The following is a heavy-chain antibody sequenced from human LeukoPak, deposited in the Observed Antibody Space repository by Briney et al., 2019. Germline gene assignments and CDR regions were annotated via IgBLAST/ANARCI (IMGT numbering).Heavy chain of an antibody. CDR3: ARKGKVAPGYYYYMDV. J-gene: IGHJ6*03. CDR1: GGSFSGYY. Sequence: SETLSLTCAVYGGSFSGYYWSWIRQPPGKGLEWIGEINHSGSTKYNPSLKSRVTISVNTSKNQFSLKLSSVVATASAVYYCARKGKVAPGYYYYMDVWGKGTTVTVSS. V-gene: IGHV4-34*01. CDR2: INHSGST. D-gene: IGHD1-14*01.